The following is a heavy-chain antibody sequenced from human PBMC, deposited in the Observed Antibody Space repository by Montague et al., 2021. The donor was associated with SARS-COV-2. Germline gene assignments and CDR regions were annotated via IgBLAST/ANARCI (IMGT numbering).Heavy chain of an antibody. V-gene: IGHV4-61*01. Sequence: SETLSLTCTVSDGSVLSTYPHWHWVRQSPGRGLEWIGGYLFHIDTADYNASLRSRVTISVDTSKNQFSLKLTSVTAADTAVYYCTRGIDSYKTGYWGQGIQVTVSS. CDR1: DGSVLSTYPH. CDR3: TRGIDSYKTGY. CDR2: LFHIDTA. D-gene: IGHD6-13*01. J-gene: IGHJ4*02.